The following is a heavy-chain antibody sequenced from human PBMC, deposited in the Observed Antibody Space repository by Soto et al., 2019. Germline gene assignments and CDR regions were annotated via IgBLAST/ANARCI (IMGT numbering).Heavy chain of an antibody. V-gene: IGHV1-45*02. CDR3: ASGRYDASGYFDY. D-gene: IGHD3-22*01. CDR2: LTPFNGNT. Sequence: SVKVSCKGSGNTFTYGCLHWVRQAPGRALEWMGWLTPFNGNTTYAQKFQDRVTFTGDTSLNTAYMELSSLRSADTAMFYCASGRYDASGYFDYWGQGTLVTVSS. J-gene: IGHJ4*02. CDR1: GNTFTYGC.